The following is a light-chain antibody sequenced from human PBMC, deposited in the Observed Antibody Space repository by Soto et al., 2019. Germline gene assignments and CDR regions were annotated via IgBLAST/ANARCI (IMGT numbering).Light chain of an antibody. CDR3: QQFKSYPYT. CDR2: AAS. Sequence: IRLTQSPSSLSASVGDRVTITCRASQAISDSLVWYQQNPGQAPKLLIYAASTLQSGVPSRFSGSGSGTDVTLTISSLHPADFATYYCQQFKSYPYTFGQGTKLEI. CDR1: QAISDS. J-gene: IGKJ2*01. V-gene: IGKV1-9*01.